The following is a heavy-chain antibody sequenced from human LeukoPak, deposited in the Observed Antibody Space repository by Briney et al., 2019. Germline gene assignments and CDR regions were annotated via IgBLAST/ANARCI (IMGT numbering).Heavy chain of an antibody. V-gene: IGHV2-5*01. D-gene: IGHD6-19*01. CDR1: GFSLSTSGVG. CDR3: AHTSTVAGTGNWFDP. Sequence: SGPTLVNPTQTLTLTCTFSGFSLSTSGVGVGWIRQPPGKALEWLALIYWNDDKRYSPSLRSRLTITKDTSKNQVVLTMTNMDPVDTATYYCAHTSTVAGTGNWFDPWGQGTLVTVSS. CDR2: IYWNDDK. J-gene: IGHJ5*02.